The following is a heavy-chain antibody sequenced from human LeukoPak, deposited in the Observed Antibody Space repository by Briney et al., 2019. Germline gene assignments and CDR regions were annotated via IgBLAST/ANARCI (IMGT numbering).Heavy chain of an antibody. D-gene: IGHD6-6*01. V-gene: IGHV1-69*01. J-gene: IGHJ5*02. CDR1: GGTFSSYA. CDR2: IIPIFGTA. CDR3: ARAEYSSSSDWFDP. Sequence: HRASVKVSCTASGGTFSSYAISWVRQAPGQGLEWMGGIIPIFGTANYAQKFQGRVTITADESTSTAYMELSSLRSEDTAVYYCARAEYSSSSDWFDPWGQGTLVTVSS.